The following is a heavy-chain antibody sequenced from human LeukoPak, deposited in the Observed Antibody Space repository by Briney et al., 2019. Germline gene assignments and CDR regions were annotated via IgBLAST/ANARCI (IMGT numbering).Heavy chain of an antibody. CDR1: GGSISSYY. V-gene: IGHV4-59*01. D-gene: IGHD4-23*01. CDR3: ARIDYGGNSVGGYYMDA. J-gene: IGHJ6*03. Sequence: SGTLSLTCTVSGGSISSYYWSWIRQPPGKGLEWVGYIYYSGSTNYDASVKSRVAISVATSQHQFSLKLSSVTAADTAVSYCARIDYGGNSVGGYYMDAWGKGTTVTISS. CDR2: IYYSGST.